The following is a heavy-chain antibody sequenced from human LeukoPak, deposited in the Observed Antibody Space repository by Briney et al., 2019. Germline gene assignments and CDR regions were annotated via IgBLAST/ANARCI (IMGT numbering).Heavy chain of an antibody. V-gene: IGHV3-74*01. CDR2: LKNYRRT. D-gene: IGHD2-8*02. CDR3: ARAPSETGGSSPEYFRL. Sequence: GGSLTLSCAPSGFTLSSYLKHWFRQAPGKGLLCVSRLKNYRRTNYLHSVKGRFTIPRDNAKHKESLPMNSLRAEDTGVYYCARAPSETGGSSPEYFRLWGQGTLVIVSS. CDR1: GFTLSSYL. J-gene: IGHJ1*01.